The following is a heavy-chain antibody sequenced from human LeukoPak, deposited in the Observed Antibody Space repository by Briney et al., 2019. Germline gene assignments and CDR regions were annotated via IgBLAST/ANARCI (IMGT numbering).Heavy chain of an antibody. CDR3: AGATKWLAHDF. Sequence: PGGSLRLSCAASGFTVGGTYMSWVRQAAGKGWQWASTIFDAGRTTYADSVQGRFTISRDSYMNTLFLQMNSLRADDTAVYYCAGATKWLAHDFWGQGILVTVSS. J-gene: IGHJ4*02. D-gene: IGHD6-19*01. CDR2: IFDAGRT. CDR1: GFTVGGTY. V-gene: IGHV3-53*01.